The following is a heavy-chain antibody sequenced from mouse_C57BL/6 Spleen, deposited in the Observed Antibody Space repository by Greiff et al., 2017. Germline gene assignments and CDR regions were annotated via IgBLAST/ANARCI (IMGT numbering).Heavy chain of an antibody. D-gene: IGHD2-3*01. J-gene: IGHJ4*01. CDR2: IDPNSGGT. CDR1: GYTFTSYW. V-gene: IGHV1-72*01. CDR3: ARLTLCSRYDGYCDYAMDY. Sequence: QVQLQQPGAELVKPGASVKLSCKASGYTFTSYWMHWVKQRPGRGLEWIGTIDPNSGGTKYNEKFKSKATLTVDKPSSTAYMQLSSLTSEDSAVYYCARLTLCSRYDGYCDYAMDYWGQGTSVTVSS.